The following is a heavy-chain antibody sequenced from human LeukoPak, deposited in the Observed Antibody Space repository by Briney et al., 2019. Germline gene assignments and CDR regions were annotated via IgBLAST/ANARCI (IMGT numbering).Heavy chain of an antibody. V-gene: IGHV1-2*04. Sequence: GASVKVSCKASGYTFTGYYMHWVRQAPGQGLEWMGWINPNSGGTNYAQKFQGWVTMTRDTSISTAYMELSRLRSDDTAVYYCARGTYYYGSGSSNWFDPWGQGTLVTVSS. CDR2: INPNSGGT. CDR3: ARGTYYYGSGSSNWFDP. D-gene: IGHD3-10*01. J-gene: IGHJ5*02. CDR1: GYTFTGYY.